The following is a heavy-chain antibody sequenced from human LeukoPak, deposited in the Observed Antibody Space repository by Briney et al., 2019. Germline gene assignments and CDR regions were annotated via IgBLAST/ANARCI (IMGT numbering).Heavy chain of an antibody. CDR2: ISYDGSNE. Sequence: GGSLRLSCAASGFTFSTYGMHWVRQAPGKGLEWVAVISYDGSNEYYADSVKGRFTISRDTSRNTLYLQMNSLRAEDTAVYYCAKTGGPWDWGQGTLVIVSS. CDR1: GFTFSTYG. V-gene: IGHV3-30*18. D-gene: IGHD3-10*01. CDR3: AKTGGPWD. J-gene: IGHJ4*02.